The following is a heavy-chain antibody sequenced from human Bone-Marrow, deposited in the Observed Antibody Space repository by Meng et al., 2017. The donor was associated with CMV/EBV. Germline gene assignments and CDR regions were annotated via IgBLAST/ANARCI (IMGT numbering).Heavy chain of an antibody. D-gene: IGHD6-13*01. V-gene: IGHV4-59*01. Sequence: SETLSLTCSVSGGSISSYYWSWIRQSPGKGLEWIGFIYYSGSTNYNPSLKDRVTISVDTSKNQFSLNLTSVTTADTALYYCARGFSNSWYYGMDVWGQGTSVTVSS. J-gene: IGHJ6*02. CDR3: ARGFSNSWYYGMDV. CDR2: IYYSGST. CDR1: GGSISSYY.